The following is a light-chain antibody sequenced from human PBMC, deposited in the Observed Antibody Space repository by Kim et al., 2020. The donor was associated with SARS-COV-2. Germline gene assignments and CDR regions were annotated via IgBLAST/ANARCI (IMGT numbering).Light chain of an antibody. CDR2: DVS. Sequence: QSALTQPASVSGSPGQSITISCTGTSSDVGDYNYVSWYQQHPGKAPKLMIYDVSYRPSGVSNRFSGSKSGNTASLTISTLQAEDEADYYCSSYTSRGTLVVFGGGTQLTVL. CDR1: SSDVGDYNY. V-gene: IGLV2-14*03. J-gene: IGLJ2*01. CDR3: SSYTSRGTLVV.